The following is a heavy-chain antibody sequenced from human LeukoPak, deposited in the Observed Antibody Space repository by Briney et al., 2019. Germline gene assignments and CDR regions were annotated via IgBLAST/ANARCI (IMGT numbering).Heavy chain of an antibody. Sequence: SETLSLTCAVYGGSFSGYYWSLIRQPPGKGLEWIGEINHSGSTNYNPSLKSRVTISVDTSKNQFSLKLSSVAAADTAVYYCARGSMARPYNWFDPWGQGTLVTVSS. CDR1: GGSFSGYY. CDR2: INHSGST. D-gene: IGHD2-8*01. J-gene: IGHJ5*02. V-gene: IGHV4-34*01. CDR3: ARGSMARPYNWFDP.